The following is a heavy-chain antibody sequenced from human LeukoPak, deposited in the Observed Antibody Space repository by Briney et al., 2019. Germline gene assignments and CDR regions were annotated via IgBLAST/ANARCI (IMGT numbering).Heavy chain of an antibody. J-gene: IGHJ4*02. V-gene: IGHV4-39*07. CDR2: IYHSGST. CDR3: ARGKRGYDSELDY. Sequence: SETLSLTCTVSGGSISSSSYYWGWIRQPPGKGLEWIGSIYHSGSTYYNPSLKSRVTISVDTSKNQFSLKLSSVTAADTAVYYCARGKRGYDSELDYWGQGTLVTVSS. D-gene: IGHD5-12*01. CDR1: GGSISSSSYY.